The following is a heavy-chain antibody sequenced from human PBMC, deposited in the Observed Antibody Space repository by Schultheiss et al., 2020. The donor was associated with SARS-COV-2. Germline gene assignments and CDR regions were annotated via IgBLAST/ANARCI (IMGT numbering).Heavy chain of an antibody. Sequence: ASVKVSCKASGYTFTGYYMHWVRQAPGQGLEWMGWINPNSGGTNYAQKLQGRVTMTTDTSTSTAYMELRSLRSDDTAVYYCARGSATNNYYGSGSYIDYWGQGTLVTVSS. J-gene: IGHJ4*02. V-gene: IGHV1-2*02. CDR2: INPNSGGT. D-gene: IGHD3-10*01. CDR3: ARGSATNNYYGSGSYIDY. CDR1: GYTFTGYY.